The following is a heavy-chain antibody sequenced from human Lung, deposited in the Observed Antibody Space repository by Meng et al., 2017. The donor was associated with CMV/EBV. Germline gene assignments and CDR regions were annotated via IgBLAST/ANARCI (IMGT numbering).Heavy chain of an antibody. V-gene: IGHV3-23*01. CDR1: KFTFSNYA. CDR3: ARVIRRDQPYAYCSSTRCKPLDY. Sequence: GEXXKISCAASKFTFSNYAMSWVRQAPGKGLEWVSVISGNGGSPYYADSLTGRFTISRDNSKNELYLQMNNLRAEDTALYYCARVIRRDQPYAYCSSTRCKPLDYWXQGTRVTVSS. J-gene: IGHJ4*02. CDR2: ISGNGGSP. D-gene: IGHD2-2*01.